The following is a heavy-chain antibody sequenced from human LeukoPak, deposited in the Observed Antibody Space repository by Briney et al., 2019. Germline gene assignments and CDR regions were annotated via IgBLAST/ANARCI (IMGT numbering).Heavy chain of an antibody. J-gene: IGHJ6*03. CDR3: ARGDPGYFYMDV. CDR2: IGTAGDT. V-gene: IGHV3-13*01. D-gene: IGHD2-21*02. CDR1: GFTFSNYD. Sequence: GGSLRLSRAASGFTFSNYDMHWVRQATGKGLEWVSGIGTAGDTYYPGSVKGRFTISREDAKNSLYLQMNSLRAGDTAAYYCARGDPGYFYMDVWGKGTTVTVSS.